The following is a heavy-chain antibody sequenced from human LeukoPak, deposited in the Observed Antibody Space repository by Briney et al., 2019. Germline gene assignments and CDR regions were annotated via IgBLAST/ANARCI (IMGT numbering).Heavy chain of an antibody. D-gene: IGHD6-25*01. V-gene: IGHV3-48*01. CDR3: ARAERAFDY. J-gene: IGHJ4*02. Sequence: GGSLRLSCAASGFTFSSCSMDWVRQAPGKGLEWLSYISSSSTTIYYADSVKGRFTISRDNAKNSLYPQMSSLRAEDTAIYYCARAERAFDYWGQGTLVTVSS. CDR1: GFTFSSCS. CDR2: ISSSSTTI.